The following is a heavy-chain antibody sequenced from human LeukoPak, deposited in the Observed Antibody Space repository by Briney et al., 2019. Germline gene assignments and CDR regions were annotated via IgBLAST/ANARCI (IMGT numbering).Heavy chain of an antibody. V-gene: IGHV1-2*02. D-gene: IGHD1-1*01. Sequence: VASVKVSCKASGYTFTGYYMHWVRQAPGQGLEWMGWINPNSGGTNYAQKFQGRVTMTRDTSISTAYMELSRLRSDDTAVYYCARSGIGSAHSSDWFDPWGQGTLVTVSS. CDR3: ARSGIGSAHSSDWFDP. CDR2: INPNSGGT. J-gene: IGHJ5*02. CDR1: GYTFTGYY.